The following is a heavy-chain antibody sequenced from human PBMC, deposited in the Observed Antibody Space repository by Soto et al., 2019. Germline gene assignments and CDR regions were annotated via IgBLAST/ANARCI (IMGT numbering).Heavy chain of an antibody. J-gene: IGHJ6*02. CDR2: IYYSGST. CDR1: GGSISSYY. V-gene: IGHV4-59*01. D-gene: IGHD3-9*01. Sequence: SETLSLTCTVSGGSISSYYWSWIRQPPGKGLEWIGYIYYSGSTNYNPSLKSRVTISVDTSKNQFSLKLSSVTAADTAVYYCARGLFRYFDWFGFEWGGNYGMDVWGQGTTVTVSS. CDR3: ARGLFRYFDWFGFEWGGNYGMDV.